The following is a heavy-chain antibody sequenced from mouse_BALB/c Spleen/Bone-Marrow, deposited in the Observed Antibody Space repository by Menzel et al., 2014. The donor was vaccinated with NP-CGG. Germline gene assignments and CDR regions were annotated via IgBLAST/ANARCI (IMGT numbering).Heavy chain of an antibody. CDR2: ITKGGGSA. Sequence: EAKVVESGGGLVQPGGSLKLSCATSGFTFSDYYMYWVRQTPEKRLEWVAYITKGGGSAYYPDIVKGRFTISRDNAKNTLYLQMSRLKSEDTAMYYCARQLAYAMDYWGQGTSVTVSS. J-gene: IGHJ4*01. D-gene: IGHD4-1*01. CDR1: GFTFSDYY. CDR3: ARQLAYAMDY. V-gene: IGHV5-12*02.